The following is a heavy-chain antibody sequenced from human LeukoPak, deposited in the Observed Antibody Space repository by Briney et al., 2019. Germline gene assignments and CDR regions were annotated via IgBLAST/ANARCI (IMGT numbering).Heavy chain of an antibody. V-gene: IGHV3-7*01. D-gene: IGHD3-22*01. CDR2: IKQDGSEK. J-gene: IGHJ4*02. Sequence: GGSLRLSCAASGFTFSSYEMNWVRQAPGKGLEWVANIKQDGSEKYYVDSVKGRFTISRDNAKNSLYLQMNSLRAEDTAVYYCAREVGYYYDSSGYYNYWGQGTLVTVSS. CDR3: AREVGYYYDSSGYYNY. CDR1: GFTFSSYE.